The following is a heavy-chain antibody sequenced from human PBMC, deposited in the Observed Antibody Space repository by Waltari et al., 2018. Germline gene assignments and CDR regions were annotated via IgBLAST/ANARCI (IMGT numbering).Heavy chain of an antibody. D-gene: IGHD3-10*01. CDR3: ARSAGYGSGSYYATNYYYYGMDV. Sequence: QVQLVQSGAEVKKPGSSVKVSCKASGGTFSSYAIRWVRQAPGPGLEWMGGIIPIFGTANYAQKFQGRVTITADESTSTAYMELSSLRSEDTAVYYCARSAGYGSGSYYATNYYYYGMDVWGQGTTVTVSS. J-gene: IGHJ6*02. CDR2: IIPIFGTA. V-gene: IGHV1-69*01. CDR1: GGTFSSYA.